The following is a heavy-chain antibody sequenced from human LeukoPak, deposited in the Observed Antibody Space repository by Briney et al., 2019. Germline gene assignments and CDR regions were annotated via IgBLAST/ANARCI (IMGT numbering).Heavy chain of an antibody. V-gene: IGHV1-46*01. CDR2: INPSGGST. J-gene: IGHJ2*01. CDR3: ARGVGAGYWYFDL. CDR1: GYTFTSYY. D-gene: IGHD1-26*01. Sequence: ASVKVSCKASGYTFTSYYMHWVRQAPGQGLEWMGIINPSGGSTNYARKFQGRVTMTRDMSTSTVYMELSSLRSEDTAVYYCARGVGAGYWYFDLWGRGTLVIVSS.